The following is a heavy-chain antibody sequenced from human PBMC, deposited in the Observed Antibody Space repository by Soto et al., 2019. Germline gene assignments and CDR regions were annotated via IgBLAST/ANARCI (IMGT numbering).Heavy chain of an antibody. CDR2: IIPILGIA. Sequence: SVKVSCKASGGTFSSYTISWVRQAPGQGLEWMGRIIPILGIANYAQKFQGRVTITADKSTSTAYMELNSLRVEDTAVYYCARVYYDYIWGSYPLVYWGQGTLVTVSS. V-gene: IGHV1-69*02. D-gene: IGHD3-16*02. CDR1: GGTFSSYT. CDR3: ARVYYDYIWGSYPLVY. J-gene: IGHJ4*02.